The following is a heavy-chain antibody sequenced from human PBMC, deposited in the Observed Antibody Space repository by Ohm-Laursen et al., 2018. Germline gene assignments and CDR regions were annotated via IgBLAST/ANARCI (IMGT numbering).Heavy chain of an antibody. CDR1: GDSISSYY. Sequence: TLSLTCIVSGDSISSYYWSWVRQPAGKGLEWIGRIYTSGSTNYNPSLKSRVTISPDTSKNQFSLKLSSVTAADTAVYYCEASGSYYYFDYWGQGTLVTVSS. D-gene: IGHD3-10*01. V-gene: IGHV4-4*07. CDR3: EASGSYYYFDY. CDR2: IYTSGST. J-gene: IGHJ4*02.